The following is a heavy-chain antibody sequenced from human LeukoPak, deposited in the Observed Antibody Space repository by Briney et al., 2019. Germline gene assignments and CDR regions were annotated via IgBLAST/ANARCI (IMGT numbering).Heavy chain of an antibody. V-gene: IGHV4-34*01. Sequence: SETLSLTCAVYGGSFSGYYWSWIRQPPGKGLEWIGEINHSGSTNYNPSLKSRVTISVDTSKNQFSLKLSSVTAADTAVYYCARHGPDIVVVPAAIDPAHQRVPRPTQNDYWGQGTLVTVSS. CDR2: INHSGST. J-gene: IGHJ4*02. CDR1: GGSFSGYY. CDR3: ARHGPDIVVVPAAIDPAHQRVPRPTQNDY. D-gene: IGHD2-2*01.